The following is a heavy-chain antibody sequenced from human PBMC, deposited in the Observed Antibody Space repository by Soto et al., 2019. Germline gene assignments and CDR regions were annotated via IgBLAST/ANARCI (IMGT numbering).Heavy chain of an antibody. CDR2: INHSGST. Sequence: SQTLSLTCAVYGGCFSGCYWSCIRQPPGKGLEWIGEINHSGSTTYNPSLKSRVTISVDTSKNQFSLKLSSVTAADTAVYYCERIGKYDYWGQGTLVTVS. D-gene: IGHD3-22*01. J-gene: IGHJ4*02. CDR1: GGCFSGCY. V-gene: IGHV4-34*01. CDR3: ERIGKYDY.